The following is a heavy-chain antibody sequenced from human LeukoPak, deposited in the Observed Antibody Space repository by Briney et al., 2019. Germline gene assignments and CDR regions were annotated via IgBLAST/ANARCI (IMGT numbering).Heavy chain of an antibody. V-gene: IGHV4-34*01. Sequence: SETLSLTCAVYGGSFSGYYWSWIRQPPGKGLEWIGEINHSGGTNYNPSLKSRVTISVDTSKNQFSLKLSSVTAADTAVYYCARRPSRKGYSSGYYFDYWGQGTLVTVSS. D-gene: IGHD5-18*01. CDR1: GGSFSGYY. J-gene: IGHJ4*02. CDR2: INHSGGT. CDR3: ARRPSRKGYSSGYYFDY.